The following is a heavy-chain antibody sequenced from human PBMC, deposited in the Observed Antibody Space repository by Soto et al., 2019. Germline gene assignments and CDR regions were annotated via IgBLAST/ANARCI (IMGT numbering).Heavy chain of an antibody. J-gene: IGHJ4*02. CDR1: GGSISSNY. Sequence: LSLTCTVSGGSISSNYWTWIRQPPGKGLEWIGYVYNSGSTNYNPSLKSRVTISEDTSESQFSLKVNSMTAADTAVYYCARYRREAVAGYTLDNWGQGILVTVSS. CDR2: VYNSGST. CDR3: ARYRREAVAGYTLDN. V-gene: IGHV4-59*01. D-gene: IGHD6-13*01.